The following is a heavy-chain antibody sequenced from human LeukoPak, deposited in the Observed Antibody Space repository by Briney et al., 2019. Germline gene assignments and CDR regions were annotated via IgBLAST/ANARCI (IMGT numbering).Heavy chain of an antibody. CDR1: GGSISSYY. D-gene: IGHD3-22*01. Sequence: PSETLSLTCTVSGGSISSYYWSWIRQPPGKGLEWIGYIYYSGGTNYNPSLKSRVTISVDTSKNQFSLKLSSVTAADTAVYYCARHRVDYYDSSGYFSALFDYWGQGTLVTVSS. V-gene: IGHV4-59*01. CDR2: IYYSGGT. CDR3: ARHRVDYYDSSGYFSALFDY. J-gene: IGHJ4*02.